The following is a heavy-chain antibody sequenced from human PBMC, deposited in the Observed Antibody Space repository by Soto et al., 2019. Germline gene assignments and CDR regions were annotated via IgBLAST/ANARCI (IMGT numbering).Heavy chain of an antibody. CDR2: ISAGSEGA. CDR1: GFTFSSHA. CDR3: ARDLWWYLH. Sequence: EVQLLESGGGLVQPGGALRLSCAASGFTFSSHAMSWVRQAPGKGLEWISSISAGSEGAYYADSVKGRFTISRDNSNNTLYLQMNSLRAEDTGVYYCARDLWWYLHWGQGSLVTVSS. D-gene: IGHD2-15*01. V-gene: IGHV3-23*01. J-gene: IGHJ4*02.